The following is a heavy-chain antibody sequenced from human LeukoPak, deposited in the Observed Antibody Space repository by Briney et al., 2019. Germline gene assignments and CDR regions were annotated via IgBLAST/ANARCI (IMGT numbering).Heavy chain of an antibody. D-gene: IGHD3-3*01. CDR3: ARVVDEWLSSGGLYP. CDR2: INSAGSTT. CDR1: GFTFSNYW. Sequence: GGSLRLSCAASGFTFSNYWMHWVRQPPGEGLVWVSCINSAGSTTNYADSVKGRFTISRDNAKNTVYLQMNSLRADDTAVYYCARVVDEWLSSGGLYPWGQGTLVTVSS. V-gene: IGHV3-74*01. J-gene: IGHJ5*02.